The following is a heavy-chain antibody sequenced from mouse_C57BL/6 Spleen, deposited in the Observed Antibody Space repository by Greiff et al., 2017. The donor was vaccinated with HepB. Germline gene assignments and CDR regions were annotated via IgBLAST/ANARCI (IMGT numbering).Heavy chain of an antibody. J-gene: IGHJ2*01. Sequence: EVKLMESGAELVRPGASVKLSCTASGFNIKDDYMHWVKQRPEQGLEWIGWIDPENGDTEYASKFQGKATITADTSSNTAYLQLSSLTSEDTAVYYCTSQSHFDYWGQGTTLTVSS. V-gene: IGHV14-4*01. CDR3: TSQSHFDY. CDR2: IDPENGDT. CDR1: GFNIKDDY.